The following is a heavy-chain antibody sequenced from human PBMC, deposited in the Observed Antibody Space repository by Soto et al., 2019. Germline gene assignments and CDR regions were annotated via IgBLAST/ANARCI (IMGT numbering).Heavy chain of an antibody. V-gene: IGHV4-39*02. CDR3: AREGGYVDY. D-gene: IGHD1-1*01. J-gene: IGHJ4*02. CDR1: GVPIRSSSHY. Sequence: SDTLSLTCTVSGVPIRSSSHYWGWIRQSPGTGLEWIGSIDESGDSYYNPSLKSRVTIFVDTSKNQFSLKLISVTGADSAIYYCAREGGYVDYWGQGTLVTVSS. CDR2: IDESGDS.